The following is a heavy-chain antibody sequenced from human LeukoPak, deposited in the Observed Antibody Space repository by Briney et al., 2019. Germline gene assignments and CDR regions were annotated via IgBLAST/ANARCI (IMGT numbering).Heavy chain of an antibody. Sequence: SVKVSCKASGFTFTSSAVQWVRQARGQRLEWIGWIVVGSGNTNYAQKFQEGVTITRDMSTSTAYMELSSLRSEDTAVYYCAADPPSSGWGRDAFDIWGQGTMVTVSS. D-gene: IGHD6-19*01. V-gene: IGHV1-58*01. CDR3: AADPPSSGWGRDAFDI. CDR2: IVVGSGNT. J-gene: IGHJ3*02. CDR1: GFTFTSSA.